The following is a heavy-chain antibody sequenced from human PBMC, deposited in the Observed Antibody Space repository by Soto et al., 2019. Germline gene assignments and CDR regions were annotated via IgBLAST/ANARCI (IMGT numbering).Heavy chain of an antibody. D-gene: IGHD5-12*01. CDR1: GFTFATYT. V-gene: IGHV3-23*01. Sequence: EVQLLESGGGLVQPGGSLRLSCAASGFTFATYTMSWVRQTPGKGLEWVSAITGSDGRTYYADSVKGRFTISRDNSKNTLHLQMTSRRAEDTAVYYCAKNSAATIRVRFDYWGQGTLVTVSS. CDR3: AKNSAATIRVRFDY. CDR2: ITGSDGRT. J-gene: IGHJ4*02.